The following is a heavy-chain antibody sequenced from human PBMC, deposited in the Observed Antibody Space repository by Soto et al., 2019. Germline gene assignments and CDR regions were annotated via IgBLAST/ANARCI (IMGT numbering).Heavy chain of an antibody. D-gene: IGHD1-1*01. CDR1: AFTLSKFV. CDR2: TSNDGSNT. CDR3: ARGNMDV. Sequence: QVQLVESAGCVVQPGRSLRLSCAASAFTLSKFVMHWVRQAPGKGLEWVAVTSNDGSNTFYAGSVKGRFTISRDNSKSVVYLQMNSLRDEDTAVYYCARGNMDVWGRGTTVTVSS. V-gene: IGHV3-30*14. J-gene: IGHJ6*02.